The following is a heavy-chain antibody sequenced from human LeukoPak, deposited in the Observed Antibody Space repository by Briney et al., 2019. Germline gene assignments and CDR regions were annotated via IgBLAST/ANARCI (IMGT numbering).Heavy chain of an antibody. CDR2: IYHSGST. D-gene: IGHD3-3*01. CDR1: GGSISSTNW. Sequence: PSGTLSLTCAVPGGSISSTNWWSWVRQPPGKGLEWIGEIYHSGSTNYNPSLKSRVIISVDKSKNQFSLKLSSVTAADTAVYYCTGNGYYSLEYWGQGTLVTVSS. J-gene: IGHJ4*02. V-gene: IGHV4-4*02. CDR3: TGNGYYSLEY.